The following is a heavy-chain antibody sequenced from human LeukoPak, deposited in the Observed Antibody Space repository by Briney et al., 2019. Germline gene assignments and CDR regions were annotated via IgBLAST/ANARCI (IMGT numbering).Heavy chain of an antibody. V-gene: IGHV1-69*01. CDR3: ARGGVAVAAY. CDR2: IIPISGTA. CDR1: GGTFSSYA. Sequence: GASVKVSCKASGGTFSSYAISWVRQAPGQGLEWMGGIIPISGTANYAQKFQGRVTITADESTSTAYMELSSLRSEDTAVYYCARGGVAVAAYWGQGTLVTVSS. D-gene: IGHD6-19*01. J-gene: IGHJ4*02.